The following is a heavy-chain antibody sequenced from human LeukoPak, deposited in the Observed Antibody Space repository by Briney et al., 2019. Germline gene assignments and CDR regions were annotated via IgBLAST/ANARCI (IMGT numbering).Heavy chain of an antibody. V-gene: IGHV3-23*01. D-gene: IGHD2-15*01. Sequence: GGSLRLSCAASGFTFNSYAMSWVRQAPEKGLEWVATISGSGGGTYYADSVKGRFTISRDDSKNTLYLQMNSLRAEDTAVYFCARAQDSCNGDNCYGYFRHWGQGTLVIVSS. J-gene: IGHJ1*01. CDR1: GFTFNSYA. CDR3: ARAQDSCNGDNCYGYFRH. CDR2: ISGSGGGT.